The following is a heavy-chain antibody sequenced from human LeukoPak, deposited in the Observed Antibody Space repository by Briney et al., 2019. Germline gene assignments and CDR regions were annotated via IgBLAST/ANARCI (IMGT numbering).Heavy chain of an antibody. D-gene: IGHD1-1*01. CDR3: TGVRTGLDVFYM. CDR2: INPNTGGT. Sequence: ASVKVSCKASGYTFTGYYMHWVRQAPGQGLEWMGWINPNTGGTKYAQQSQGRVTMTRDTSISTAYMDLRRLTSDDTAVYYCTGVRTGLDVFYMWGQGTMVTVSS. V-gene: IGHV1-2*02. CDR1: GYTFTGYY. J-gene: IGHJ3*02.